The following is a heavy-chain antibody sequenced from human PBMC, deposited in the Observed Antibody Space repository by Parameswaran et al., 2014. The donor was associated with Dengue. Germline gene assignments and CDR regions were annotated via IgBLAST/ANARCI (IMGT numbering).Heavy chain of an antibody. D-gene: IGHD3-16*01. Sequence: VRQAPGKALEWLAVIYWDDYRHNSPSLEGRFTITRDTPKNQVVLSVTNMQPVDTGTYFCAHTAWVGGVRHKQPLYHWGQGTPVTVSS. V-gene: IGHV2-5*02. CDR2: IYWDDYR. CDR3: AHTAWVGGVRHKQPLYH. J-gene: IGHJ5*02.